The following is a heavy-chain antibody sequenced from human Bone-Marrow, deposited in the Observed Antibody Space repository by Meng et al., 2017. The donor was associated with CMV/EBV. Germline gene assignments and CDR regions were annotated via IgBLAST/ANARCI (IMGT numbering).Heavy chain of an antibody. D-gene: IGHD6-19*01. CDR1: GFTFSSYA. CDR2: MSGSGGST. J-gene: IGHJ4*02. Sequence: GGSLRLSCAASGFTFSSYAMSWVRQAPGKGLEWVSAMSGSGGSTYYADSVKGRFTISRDNSKNTLYLQMNSLRAEDTAVYYCAKYLGSGWYYRYYFDYWGQGTLVTVSS. CDR3: AKYLGSGWYYRYYFDY. V-gene: IGHV3-23*01.